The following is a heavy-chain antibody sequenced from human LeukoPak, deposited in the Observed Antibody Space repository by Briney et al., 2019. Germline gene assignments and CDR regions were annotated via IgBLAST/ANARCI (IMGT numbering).Heavy chain of an antibody. J-gene: IGHJ4*02. Sequence: GGSLRLSCAASGFTFSSCSMNWVRQAPGKGLEWVSSISSSSSYIYYADSVKGRFTISRDNAKNSLYLQMNSLRAEDTAVYYCARGGGGYDSPYYFDYWGQGTLVTVSS. V-gene: IGHV3-21*01. CDR3: ARGGGGYDSPYYFDY. CDR1: GFTFSSCS. D-gene: IGHD5-12*01. CDR2: ISSSSSYI.